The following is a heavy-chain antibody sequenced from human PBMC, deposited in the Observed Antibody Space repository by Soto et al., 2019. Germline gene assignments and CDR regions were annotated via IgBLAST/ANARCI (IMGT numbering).Heavy chain of an antibody. D-gene: IGHD2-15*01. CDR1: GFTFGNYA. J-gene: IGHJ5*02. CDR3: AKDRGPYCSGGICYPPSWFDP. V-gene: IGHV3-23*01. Sequence: GSLRLACVVSGFTFGNYAMSWVRQAPGKGLEWVSSITGIDGRTYYADSVKGRFTISRDNPKNTLYLQMNNLRAEDKAMFYCAKDRGPYCSGGICYPPSWFDPWGQGTQVTVYS. CDR2: ITGIDGRT.